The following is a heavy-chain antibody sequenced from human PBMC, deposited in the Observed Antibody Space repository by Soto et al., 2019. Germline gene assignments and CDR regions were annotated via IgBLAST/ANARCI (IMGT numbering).Heavy chain of an antibody. D-gene: IGHD3-10*01. CDR2: IIPILGIA. CDR3: ARDFPRSGYYGSGSNHNWFDP. V-gene: IGHV1-69*04. J-gene: IGHJ5*02. CDR1: GGTFSSYT. Sequence: GASVKVSCKASGGTFSSYTISWVRQAPGQGLEWMGRIIPILGIANYAQKFQGRVTITADKSTSTAYMELSSLRSEDTAVYYCARDFPRSGYYGSGSNHNWFDPWGQGTLVTVSS.